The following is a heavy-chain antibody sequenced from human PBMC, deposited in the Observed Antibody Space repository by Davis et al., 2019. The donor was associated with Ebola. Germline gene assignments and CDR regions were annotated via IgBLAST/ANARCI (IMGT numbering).Heavy chain of an antibody. D-gene: IGHD1-26*01. V-gene: IGHV3-33*01. CDR1: GFTFSSYG. Sequence: PGGSLRLSCAAPGFTFSSYGMHWVRQAPGKGLEWVAVIWYDGSNKYYADSVKGRFTISRDNSKNTLYLQMNSLRAEDTAVYYCARDRRSGSYRSHYYYYGMDVWGQGTTVTVSS. J-gene: IGHJ6*02. CDR3: ARDRRSGSYRSHYYYYGMDV. CDR2: IWYDGSNK.